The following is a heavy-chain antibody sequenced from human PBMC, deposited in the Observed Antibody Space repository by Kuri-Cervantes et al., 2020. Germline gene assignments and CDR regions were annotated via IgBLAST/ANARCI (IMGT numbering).Heavy chain of an antibody. Sequence: ASVKVSCKASGYTFISYAMYWVRQAPGQRLEWMGWINAGNGKTKYSQKFQGRVTITRDTSASTAYMELSSLRSEDTAVYYCATLYTHPVTAIDYWGQGTLVTVSS. J-gene: IGHJ4*02. D-gene: IGHD2-21*02. V-gene: IGHV1-3*01. CDR3: ATLYTHPVTAIDY. CDR2: INAGNGKT. CDR1: GYTFISYA.